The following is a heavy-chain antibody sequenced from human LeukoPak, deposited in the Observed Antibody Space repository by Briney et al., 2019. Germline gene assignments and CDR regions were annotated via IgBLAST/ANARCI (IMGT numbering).Heavy chain of an antibody. D-gene: IGHD2-21*01. J-gene: IGHJ4*02. CDR1: GFTFSSYS. Sequence: GGSLRLSCAASGFTFSSYSMNWVRQAPGKGLEWVSYISSSSSTIYYADSVKGRFTISRDNSKNTLYLQMNSLRAEDTAVYYCAKFPLRYFDYWGQGTLVTVSS. V-gene: IGHV3-48*01. CDR2: ISSSSSTI. CDR3: AKFPLRYFDY.